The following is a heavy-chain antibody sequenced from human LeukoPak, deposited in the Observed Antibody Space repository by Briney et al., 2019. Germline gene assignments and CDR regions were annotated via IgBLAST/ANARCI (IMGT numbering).Heavy chain of an antibody. D-gene: IGHD6-13*01. CDR2: ISSSSSTI. V-gene: IGHV3-48*01. CDR3: ARVSGSSWYGHYFDY. CDR1: GFTFSSYS. J-gene: IGHJ4*02. Sequence: GGSLRLSCAASGFTFSSYSMNWVRQAPGKGLEWVSYISSSSSTIYYADSVKGGFTISRDNAKNSLYLQMNSLRAEDTAVYYCARVSGSSWYGHYFDYWGQGTLVTVSS.